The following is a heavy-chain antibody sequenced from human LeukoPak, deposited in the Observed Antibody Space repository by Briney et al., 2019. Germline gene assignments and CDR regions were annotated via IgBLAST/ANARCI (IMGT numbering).Heavy chain of an antibody. J-gene: IGHJ4*02. CDR1: GFTFSSYA. CDR3: AKGGYYYDSSGYLDY. V-gene: IGHV3-23*01. CDR2: ISGSGGST. Sequence: AGSRRLSCAAYGFTFSSYAMSWVRQAPGKGLEWVSAISGSGGSTYYADSVKGRFTISRDNSKNTLYLQMNSLRAEDTAVYYCAKGGYYYDSSGYLDYWGQGTLVTVSS. D-gene: IGHD3-22*01.